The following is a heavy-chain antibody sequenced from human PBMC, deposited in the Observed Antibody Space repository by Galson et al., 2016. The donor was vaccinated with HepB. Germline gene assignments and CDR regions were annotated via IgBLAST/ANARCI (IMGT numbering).Heavy chain of an antibody. V-gene: IGHV3-30*18. J-gene: IGHJ4*02. CDR1: GFTFSSSA. CDR2: ISIDGSIK. Sequence: SLRLSCAASGFTFSSSAMHWVRQAPGKGLEWVAAISIDGSIKYHADSVTGRFTISRDNSRNTLFLEMNSLRVEDTAVYYCAKPLHPSSRWSFDNWGQGSLVTVSS. D-gene: IGHD2-2*01. CDR3: AKPLHPSSRWSFDN.